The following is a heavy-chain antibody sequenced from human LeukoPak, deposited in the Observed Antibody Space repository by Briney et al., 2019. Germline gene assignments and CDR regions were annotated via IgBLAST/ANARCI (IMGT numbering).Heavy chain of an antibody. CDR3: AKDPALLWFGELRAVLDDY. J-gene: IGHJ4*02. Sequence: GGSLRLSCAVSGFTFSDYYMSWIRQAPGKGLEWVAYISSGGSTISHADSVKGRFTISRDNAENSLYLQMNSLRAEDTAVYYCAKDPALLWFGELRAVLDDYWGQGTLVTVSS. D-gene: IGHD3-10*01. CDR1: GFTFSDYY. V-gene: IGHV3-11*01. CDR2: ISSGGSTI.